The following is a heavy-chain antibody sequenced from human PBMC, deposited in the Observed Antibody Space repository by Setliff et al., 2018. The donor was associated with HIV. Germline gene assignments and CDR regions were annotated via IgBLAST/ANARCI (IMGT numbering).Heavy chain of an antibody. J-gene: IGHJ4*02. CDR3: ASSRLTSSIQFDF. V-gene: IGHV1-69*13. D-gene: IGHD6-6*01. CDR2: IIPIFGTA. Sequence: SVKVSCKASGGTFSSYAISWVRQAPGQGLEWMGGIIPIFGTANYAQKFQGRLTITADASTRTAYMELSSLRSEDTAVYYCASSRLTSSIQFDFWGQGTLVTVSS. CDR1: GGTFSSYA.